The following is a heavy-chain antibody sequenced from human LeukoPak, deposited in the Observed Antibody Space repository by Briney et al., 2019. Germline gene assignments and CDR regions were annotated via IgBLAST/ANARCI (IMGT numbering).Heavy chain of an antibody. V-gene: IGHV3-23*01. J-gene: IGHJ4*02. CDR3: AKEDCGVDCSTFDY. D-gene: IGHD2-21*02. Sequence: GGSLRLSCAASGFTFSRYDMSWVRQAPGKGLEWVSAISGSGGTTYYADSVKGRFTISRDNSKSTLYLQMNSLRAEDTTVYYCAKEDCGVDCSTFDYWGQGTLVTVSS. CDR1: GFTFSRYD. CDR2: ISGSGGTT.